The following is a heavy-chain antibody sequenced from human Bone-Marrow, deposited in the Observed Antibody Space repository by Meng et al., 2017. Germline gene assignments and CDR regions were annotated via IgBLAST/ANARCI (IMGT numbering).Heavy chain of an antibody. D-gene: IGHD4-11*01. CDR3: ARGPTTMAHDFDY. J-gene: IGHJ4*02. Sequence: QVQLKQWGAGLLKPSETLSLTCVVSGGSFSDYYWSWIRQPPGKGLEWIGEINHSGSTNYNPSLESRATISVDTSQNNLSLKLSSLTAADSAVYYCARGPTTMAHDFDYWGQGTLVTVSS. V-gene: IGHV4-34*01. CDR2: INHSGST. CDR1: GGSFSDYY.